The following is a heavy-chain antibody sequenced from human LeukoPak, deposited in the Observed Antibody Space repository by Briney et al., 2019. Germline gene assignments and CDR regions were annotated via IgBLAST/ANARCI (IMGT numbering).Heavy chain of an antibody. J-gene: IGHJ6*03. CDR1: GFTFSSHG. D-gene: IGHD6-6*01. Sequence: PGGSLRLSCGASGFTFSSHGMHWVRQAPGKGLEWVAVISYDGSNKYYADSVEGRFTISRDNSKNTLYLQMNCLRPEDTAVYYCARAVAARRNYYYYMDVWGKGTTVTVSS. CDR2: ISYDGSNK. V-gene: IGHV3-30*03. CDR3: ARAVAARRNYYYYMDV.